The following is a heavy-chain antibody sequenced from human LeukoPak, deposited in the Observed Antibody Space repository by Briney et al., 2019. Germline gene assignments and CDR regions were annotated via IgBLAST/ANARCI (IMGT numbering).Heavy chain of an antibody. Sequence: GPSLRLSCVASGFSFSNLATGWVRHAAGEGREWVSFISDSGGTTYYADSVKGRFTISRDNSRNTLYLRMNSLRVEDTAVYYCAKDARRSSGWYFFDHWGQGTLVTVSS. V-gene: IGHV3-23*01. CDR2: ISDSGGTT. CDR1: GFSFSNLA. CDR3: AKDARRSSGWYFFDH. D-gene: IGHD6-19*01. J-gene: IGHJ4*02.